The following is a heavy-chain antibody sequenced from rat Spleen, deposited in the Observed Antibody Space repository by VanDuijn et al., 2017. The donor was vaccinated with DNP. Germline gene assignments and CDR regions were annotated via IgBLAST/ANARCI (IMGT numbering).Heavy chain of an antibody. D-gene: IGHD4-3*01. J-gene: IGHJ4*01. Sequence: EVQLVESGGGLVQPGRSLKLSCAASGFTFSNYDMAWVRQAPTKGLEWVASISPSGGSTYYRDSVKGRFTISRDNAKSSLYLQMNSLKSEDTATYYCARQDNSGPYAMDAWGQGTSVTVSS. CDR2: ISPSGGST. CDR1: GFTFSNYD. V-gene: IGHV5-25*01. CDR3: ARQDNSGPYAMDA.